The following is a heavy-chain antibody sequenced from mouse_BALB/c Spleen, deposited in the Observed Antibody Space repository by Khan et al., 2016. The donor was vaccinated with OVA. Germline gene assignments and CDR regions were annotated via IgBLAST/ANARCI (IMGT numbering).Heavy chain of an antibody. CDR2: ISYSGNT. J-gene: IGHJ2*01. CDR1: GYSITSDYA. Sequence: EVQLQESGPGLVKPSQSLYLTCTVTGYSITSDYAWNWVRQFPGNKLEWMGFISYSGNTKYNPSLKSRISMTRDTSKNQFFLQLNSVTPEDTATYYCARVFGGDFDYWGQGTTLIVSS. V-gene: IGHV3-2*02. CDR3: ARVFGGDFDY.